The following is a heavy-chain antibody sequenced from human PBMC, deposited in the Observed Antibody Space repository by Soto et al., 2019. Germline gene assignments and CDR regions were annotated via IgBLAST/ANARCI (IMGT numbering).Heavy chain of an antibody. Sequence: PGGSLRLSCAASGFTFSDHYMDWVRQAPGKGLEWDGRTRNKANSYTTEYAASVKGRFTISRDDSKNSLYLQMNSLKTEDTAVYYCARGYGSGSYYYYGMDVWGQGTTVTVS. D-gene: IGHD3-10*01. J-gene: IGHJ6*02. CDR2: TRNKANSYTT. CDR1: GFTFSDHY. CDR3: ARGYGSGSYYYYGMDV. V-gene: IGHV3-72*01.